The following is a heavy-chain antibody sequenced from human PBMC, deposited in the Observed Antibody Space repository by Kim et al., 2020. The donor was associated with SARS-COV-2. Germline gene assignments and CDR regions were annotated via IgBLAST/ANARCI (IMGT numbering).Heavy chain of an antibody. J-gene: IGHJ6*02. CDR2: LYFGGSA. V-gene: IGHV4-59*01. Sequence: SETLSLTCTVSGGSIGSFYWSWIRQPPGQGLEWIGTLYFGGSANYNPSLKSRVTIALDTSKNPFSLKLTSLSAADTAMYYCARQRHPRYYGLDVGQGTTVTVSS. CDR3: ARQRHPRYYGLDV. CDR1: GGSIGSFY.